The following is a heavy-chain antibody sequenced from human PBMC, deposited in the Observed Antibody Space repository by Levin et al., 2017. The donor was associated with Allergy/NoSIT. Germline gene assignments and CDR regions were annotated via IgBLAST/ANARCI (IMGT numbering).Heavy chain of an antibody. CDR1: GYTFTSYD. CDR3: ARGRGTIYSGYDPFDY. V-gene: IGHV1-8*01. CDR2: MNPNSGNT. D-gene: IGHD5-12*01. Sequence: ASVKVSCKASGYTFTSYDINWVRQATGQGLEWMGWMNPNSGNTGYAQKFQGRVTMTRNTSISTAYMELSSLRSEDTAVYYCARGRGTIYSGYDPFDYWGQGTLVTVSS. J-gene: IGHJ4*02.